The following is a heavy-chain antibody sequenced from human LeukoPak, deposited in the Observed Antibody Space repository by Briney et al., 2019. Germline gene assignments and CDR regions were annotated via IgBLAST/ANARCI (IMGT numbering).Heavy chain of an antibody. CDR1: GFTISTYW. CDR2: INQDGGQK. J-gene: IGHJ4*02. CDR3: FREGGD. Sequence: GGSLRLSCVASGFTISTYWMSWVRQAPGKGLEWVANINQDGGQKYYVDFVKGRFTISRDDAKNSLFLQMNSLRAEDTAIYYCFREGGDWGQGTLVTVSS. D-gene: IGHD3-10*01. V-gene: IGHV3-7*01.